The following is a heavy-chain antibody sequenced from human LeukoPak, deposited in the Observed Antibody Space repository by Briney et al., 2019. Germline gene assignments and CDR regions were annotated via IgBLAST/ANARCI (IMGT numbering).Heavy chain of an antibody. D-gene: IGHD1-26*01. CDR1: GGTFSSYA. CDR2: IIPIFGTP. Sequence: ASVKVSCKASGGTFSSYAFSWVRQAPGQGLEWMGKIIPIFGTPNYAQKFQGRVTITADESTSTAYMELSSLRSEDTAVYYCARARSIVGAEGGAFDIWGQGTMVTVSS. J-gene: IGHJ3*02. V-gene: IGHV1-69*13. CDR3: ARARSIVGAEGGAFDI.